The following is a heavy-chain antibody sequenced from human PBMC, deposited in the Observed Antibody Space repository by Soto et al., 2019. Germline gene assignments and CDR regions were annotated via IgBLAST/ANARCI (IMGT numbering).Heavy chain of an antibody. CDR3: XRLAWSGYYPIPFDP. V-gene: IGHV4-39*01. CDR2: IYYSGST. CDR1: GGSISSSSYY. D-gene: IGHD3-3*01. Sequence: SETLSLTCTVSGGSISSSSYYWGWIRQPPGKGLEWIGSIYYSGSTYYNPSLKSRVTISVDTSKNQFSLKLSSVTAADTAVYYCXRLAWSGYYPIPFDPWGQGTLVTVSS. J-gene: IGHJ5*02.